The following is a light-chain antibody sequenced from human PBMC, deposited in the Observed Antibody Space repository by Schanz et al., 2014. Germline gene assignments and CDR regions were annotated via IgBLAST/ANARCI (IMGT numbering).Light chain of an antibody. Sequence: DIQMTQSPSTLSAYVGDRVTITCRASQNINRWLAWYQQKPGKAPKLLIYKASSLESGVPSRFSGSGSGTDFTLTITSLQPEDFATYYCQQTYRTPRTFGQGTRVEIK. CDR3: QQTYRTPRT. J-gene: IGKJ1*01. V-gene: IGKV1-5*03. CDR2: KAS. CDR1: QNINRW.